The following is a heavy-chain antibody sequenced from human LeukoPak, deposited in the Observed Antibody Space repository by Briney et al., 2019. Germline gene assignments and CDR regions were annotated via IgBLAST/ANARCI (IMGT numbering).Heavy chain of an antibody. J-gene: IGHJ4*02. CDR3: ARHRVYYYDSSGYYNY. Sequence: GSLRLSCAASGFTVSSNYMSWIRQPPGKGLEWIGEINHSGSTNYNPSLKSRVTISVDTSKNQFSLKLSSVTAADTAVYYCARHRVYYYDSSGYYNYWGQGTLVTVSS. CDR1: GFTVSSNY. CDR2: INHSGST. D-gene: IGHD3-22*01. V-gene: IGHV4-34*01.